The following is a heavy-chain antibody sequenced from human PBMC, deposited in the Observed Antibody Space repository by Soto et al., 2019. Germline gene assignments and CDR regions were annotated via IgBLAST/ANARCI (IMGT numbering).Heavy chain of an antibody. CDR2: INHRGST. J-gene: IGHJ2*01. D-gene: IGHD4-17*01. Sequence: QVQLQQWGAGLLKPSETLSLTCAVYGGSFSGYYWSWIRQPPGKGLEWIGEINHRGSTNYNPSLKSRVTISVDTSKNQFSLKLSSVTAADTAVYYCARGMTTVTTRSDWYFDLWGRGTLVTVSS. V-gene: IGHV4-34*01. CDR3: ARGMTTVTTRSDWYFDL. CDR1: GGSFSGYY.